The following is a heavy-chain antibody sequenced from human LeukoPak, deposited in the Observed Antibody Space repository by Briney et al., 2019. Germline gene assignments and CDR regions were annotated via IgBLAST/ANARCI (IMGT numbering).Heavy chain of an antibody. CDR2: ISAYNGNT. Sequence: ASGKVSCKASGYSFTGYGIGWVRQAPGQGPEWMGWISAYNGNTKHAQKFQGRVTMTTDTSTSTAYMELRSLRSDDTAVYYCARGIGSYGDSGLPFAYWGQGTLVTVSS. CDR3: ARGIGSYGDSGLPFAY. CDR1: GYSFTGYG. J-gene: IGHJ4*02. D-gene: IGHD4-17*01. V-gene: IGHV1-18*01.